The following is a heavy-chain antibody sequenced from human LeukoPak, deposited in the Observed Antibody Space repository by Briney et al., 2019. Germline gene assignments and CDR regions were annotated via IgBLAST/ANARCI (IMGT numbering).Heavy chain of an antibody. J-gene: IGHJ4*02. CDR2: INHSGST. Sequence: SETLSLTRAVYGGSFSGYYWSWIRQPPGKGLEWIGEINHSGSTNYNPSLKSRVTISVDTSKNQSSLKLSSVTAADTAVYYCARGLEAAARDFDYWGQGTLVTVSS. V-gene: IGHV4-34*01. CDR1: GGSFSGYY. D-gene: IGHD6-13*01. CDR3: ARGLEAAARDFDY.